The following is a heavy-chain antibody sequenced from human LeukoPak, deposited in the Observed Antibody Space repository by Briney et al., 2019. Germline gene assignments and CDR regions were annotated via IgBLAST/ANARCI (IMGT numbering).Heavy chain of an antibody. CDR3: ARGDGYKTRYYYGMDV. Sequence: GESLKISCKGSGYSFTSYWIGWVRQMPGKGLEWMGIIYPGDSDTRYSPSFQGQVTISADKSISTAYLQWSSLKASDTAMYYCARGDGYKTRYYYGMDVWGQGTTVTVSS. CDR1: GYSFTSYW. V-gene: IGHV5-51*01. J-gene: IGHJ6*02. CDR2: IYPGDSDT. D-gene: IGHD5-24*01.